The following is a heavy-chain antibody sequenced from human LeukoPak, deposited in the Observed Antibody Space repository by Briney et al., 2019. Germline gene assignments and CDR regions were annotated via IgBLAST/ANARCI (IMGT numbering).Heavy chain of an antibody. V-gene: IGHV6-1*01. CDR2: TYYRSKWYN. CDR3: ARESDTGYVNF. D-gene: IGHD5-12*01. CDR1: GDSVSRNSAV. J-gene: IGHJ4*02. Sequence: SQTLSLTCAISGDSVSRNSAVWTWIRQSPSRGLEWLGRTYYRSKWYNDYAESVKSRMTINPDASKNQFSLQLNSVTPEDTAIYYCARESDTGYVNFWGQGTLVTVS.